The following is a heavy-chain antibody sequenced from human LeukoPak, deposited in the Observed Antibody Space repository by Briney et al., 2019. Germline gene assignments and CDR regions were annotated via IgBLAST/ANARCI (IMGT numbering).Heavy chain of an antibody. D-gene: IGHD3-16*01. Sequence: PSETLSLTCTVSGGSISSYYWSWIRQPPGKGLEWIGYIYYSGSTNYNPSLKSRVTISVDTSKNQFSLKLSSVTAADTAVYYCARARPGGYNWFDPWGQGTLVTVSS. CDR2: IYYSGST. CDR3: ARARPGGYNWFDP. V-gene: IGHV4-59*01. J-gene: IGHJ5*02. CDR1: GGSISSYY.